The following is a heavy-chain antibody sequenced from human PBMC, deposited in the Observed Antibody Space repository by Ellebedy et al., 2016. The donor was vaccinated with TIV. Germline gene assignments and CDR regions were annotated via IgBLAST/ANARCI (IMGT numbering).Heavy chain of an antibody. CDR3: ARVRGTGQDHYYIDV. D-gene: IGHD3-10*01. Sequence: GGSLRLXCATSGFSFSYYSLNWVRQAPGQGLEWVSYITGSSHAIYYADSVKGRFTISRDYAKNSLYLQMNSLRAEDTAVYYCARVRGTGQDHYYIDVWGKGTTVTVSS. V-gene: IGHV3-48*01. J-gene: IGHJ6*03. CDR2: ITGSSHAI. CDR1: GFSFSYYS.